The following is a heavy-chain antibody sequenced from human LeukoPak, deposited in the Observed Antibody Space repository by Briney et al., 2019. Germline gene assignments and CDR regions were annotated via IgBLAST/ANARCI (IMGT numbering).Heavy chain of an antibody. CDR1: GYTLTELS. CDR3: ATVGYYYDSSGYYHQQYFDY. Sequence: ASVKVSCKVSGYTLTELSMRWVRQAPGKGLEWMGGFDPEDGETIYAQKFQGRVTMTEDTSTDTAYMELSSLRSEDTAVYYCATVGYYYDSSGYYHQQYFDYWGQGTLVTVSS. J-gene: IGHJ4*02. D-gene: IGHD3-22*01. V-gene: IGHV1-24*01. CDR2: FDPEDGET.